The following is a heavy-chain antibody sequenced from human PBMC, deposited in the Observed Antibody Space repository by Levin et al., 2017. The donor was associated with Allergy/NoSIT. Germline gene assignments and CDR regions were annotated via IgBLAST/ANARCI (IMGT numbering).Heavy chain of an antibody. CDR2: ISYSGNS. D-gene: IGHD6-13*01. CDR3: ARDRVTAADGTYYFYGMDV. J-gene: IGHJ6*02. Sequence: SETLSLTCTVSGDSNSSYFWSWIRQPPGKGLEWIGYISYSGNSKYNPSLKSRVTISVDTSKNQFSLKLRSVTAADTAIYYCARDRVTAADGTYYFYGMDVWGQGTTVTVSS. V-gene: IGHV4-59*01. CDR1: GDSNSSYF.